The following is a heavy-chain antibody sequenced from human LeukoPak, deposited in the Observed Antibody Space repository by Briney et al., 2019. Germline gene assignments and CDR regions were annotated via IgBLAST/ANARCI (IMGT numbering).Heavy chain of an antibody. CDR2: IYYSGST. V-gene: IGHV4-39*07. J-gene: IGHJ4*02. CDR1: GGSISSSSYY. D-gene: IGHD2-2*02. Sequence: SETLSLTCTVSGGSISSSSYYWGWIRQPPGKGLEWFGSIYYSGSTYYNPSLKSRVTISVDTSKNQFSLKLSSVTAADTAVYYCARGRYCSSTSCYRNWGQGTLVTVSS. CDR3: ARGRYCSSTSCYRN.